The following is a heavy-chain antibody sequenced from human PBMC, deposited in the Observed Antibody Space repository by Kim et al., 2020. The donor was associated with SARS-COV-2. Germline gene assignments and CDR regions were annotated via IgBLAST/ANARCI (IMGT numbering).Heavy chain of an antibody. V-gene: IGHV1-69*04. CDR1: GGTFSSYA. D-gene: IGHD6-13*01. Sequence: SVKVSCKASGGTFSSYAISWVRQAPGQGLEWMGRIIPILGIANYAQKFQGRVTITADKSTSTAYMELSSLRSEDTAVYYCARDLGNIKTSDYWGQGTLVTVSS. CDR3: ARDLGNIKTSDY. J-gene: IGHJ4*02. CDR2: IIPILGIA.